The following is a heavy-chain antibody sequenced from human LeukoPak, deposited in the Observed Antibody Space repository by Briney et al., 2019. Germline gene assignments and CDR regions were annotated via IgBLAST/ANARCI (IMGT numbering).Heavy chain of an antibody. V-gene: IGHV1-46*01. CDR2: INPSGHWT. D-gene: IGHD1-26*01. CDR3: ARGPKRVGAIIGYFDY. CDR1: GYTFTNYY. Sequence: GASVKVSCKAFGYTFTNYYMHWVRQAPGQGLEWMGLINPSGHWTSYAQKFQGRVTLTRDVSTSTDYLELSSLRSEDTAVYYCARGPKRVGAIIGYFDYWGQGTLVTVSS. J-gene: IGHJ4*02.